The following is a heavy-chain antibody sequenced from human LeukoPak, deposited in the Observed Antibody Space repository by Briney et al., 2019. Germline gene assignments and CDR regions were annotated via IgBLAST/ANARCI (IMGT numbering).Heavy chain of an antibody. V-gene: IGHV3-23*01. D-gene: IGHD3-16*01. Sequence: PGGSLRLSCAASGFTFTNYAMSWVRQAPGKGLEWVSAISGSGGSTYYADSVKGRFTISRDNSKNTLYLQMNSLRAEDTAVYYCAKGSPSFSWGEFDYWGQGTLVTVSS. CDR3: AKGSPSFSWGEFDY. CDR2: ISGSGGST. CDR1: GFTFTNYA. J-gene: IGHJ4*02.